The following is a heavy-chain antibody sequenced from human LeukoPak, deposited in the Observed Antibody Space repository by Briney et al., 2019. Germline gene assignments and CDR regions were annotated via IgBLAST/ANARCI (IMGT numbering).Heavy chain of an antibody. CDR2: INHSGST. J-gene: IGHJ2*01. CDR3: VRLSVVSPHRYFDL. D-gene: IGHD4-23*01. CDR1: GGSFSDY. V-gene: IGHV4-34*01. Sequence: SETLSLTCAVYGGSFSDYWSWIRQPPGKGLEWIGEINHSGSTDYNPSLKSRVTISIDTSKNQFSLKLSSVTAADTAVYYCVRLSVVSPHRYFDLWGRGTLVTVSS.